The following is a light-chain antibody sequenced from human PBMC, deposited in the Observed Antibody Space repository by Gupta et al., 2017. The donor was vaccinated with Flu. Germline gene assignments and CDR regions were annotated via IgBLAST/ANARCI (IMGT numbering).Light chain of an antibody. J-gene: IGKJ2*01. CDR2: RAC. CDR1: QSLLYRANTDKHLH. Sequence: GARATINCKSSQSLLYRANTDKHLHLAWYQQKAGQPPKLLIYRACTREPGVPVRFSGSGSGTDFTLTISSLQAEDVAVYYCQQYDGTPYTFGQGTKLEI. V-gene: IGKV4-1*01. CDR3: QQYDGTPYT.